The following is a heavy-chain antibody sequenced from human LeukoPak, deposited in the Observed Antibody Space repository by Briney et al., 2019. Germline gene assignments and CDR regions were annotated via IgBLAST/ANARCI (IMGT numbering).Heavy chain of an antibody. CDR2: IYTSGSA. Sequence: PSETLPLTCTVSGGSISSYYWSWIRQPAGKGLEWIGRIYTSGSANYNPPLKSRVTMSVDTSKNQFSLKLSSVTAADTAVYYCARDRIAAAGFNWFDPWGQGTLVTVSS. V-gene: IGHV4-4*07. D-gene: IGHD6-13*01. J-gene: IGHJ5*02. CDR3: ARDRIAAAGFNWFDP. CDR1: GGSISSYY.